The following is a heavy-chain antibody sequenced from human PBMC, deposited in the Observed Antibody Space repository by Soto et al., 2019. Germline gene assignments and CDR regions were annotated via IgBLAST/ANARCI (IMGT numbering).Heavy chain of an antibody. V-gene: IGHV3-21*01. J-gene: IGHJ6*02. CDR3: ARMGGSDDYYYYCGMDV. D-gene: IGHD1-26*01. CDR1: GFTFSTYN. CDR2: INSPSSYI. Sequence: EVQLVESGGGLVKPGGSLTLSCTASGFTFSTYNMNWVRQAPGKGLEWVSSINSPSSYIYYADSVNGRFTISRDNAKNSLFLQMSSLTSEDSAVYYCARMGGSDDYYYYCGMDVWGQGTAVTVSS.